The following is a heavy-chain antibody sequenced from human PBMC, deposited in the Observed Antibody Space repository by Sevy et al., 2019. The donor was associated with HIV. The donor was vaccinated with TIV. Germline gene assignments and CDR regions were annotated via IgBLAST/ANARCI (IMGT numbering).Heavy chain of an antibody. Sequence: GGSLRLSCTASGYTFPAFSFNWVRQAPGKGLEWLSYISTGTDHIYYADSAKGRFTISRDDPKNSVYLEMKSLRDQDTALYYCVRRGVDAYNVYFDLWGQGTLVTVSS. CDR2: ISTGTDHI. D-gene: IGHD3-10*01. V-gene: IGHV3-21*05. CDR3: VRRGVDAYNVYFDL. J-gene: IGHJ4*02. CDR1: GYTFPAFS.